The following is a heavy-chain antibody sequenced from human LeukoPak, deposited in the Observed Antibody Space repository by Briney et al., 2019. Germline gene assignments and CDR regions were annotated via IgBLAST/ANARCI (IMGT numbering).Heavy chain of an antibody. CDR3: ARHSPGSHGDCLDY. V-gene: IGHV4-34*01. J-gene: IGHJ4*02. CDR1: GGSISSYY. CDR2: INHSGST. Sequence: SETLSLTCTVSGGSISSYYWSWIRQPPGKGLEWIGEINHSGSTNYNPSLKSRVTVSVDTSKNQFSLKLSSVTAADTAVYYCARHSPGSHGDCLDYWGQGTLVTVSS. D-gene: IGHD2-21*01.